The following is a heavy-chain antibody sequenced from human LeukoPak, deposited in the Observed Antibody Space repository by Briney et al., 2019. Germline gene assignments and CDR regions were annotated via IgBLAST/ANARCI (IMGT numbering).Heavy chain of an antibody. CDR3: ARDAYDDASES. D-gene: IGHD3-3*01. J-gene: IGHJ5*02. CDR2: LRPDGSDE. Sequence: GGSLRLSCAASGFTFSGYWITWVRQAPGKGLEWVANLRPDGSDEYYADSLKGRFTISRDNAKNSLYLQMNGLRADDTAIYYCARDAYDDASESWGQGTLVTVSS. V-gene: IGHV3-7*01. CDR1: GFTFSGYW.